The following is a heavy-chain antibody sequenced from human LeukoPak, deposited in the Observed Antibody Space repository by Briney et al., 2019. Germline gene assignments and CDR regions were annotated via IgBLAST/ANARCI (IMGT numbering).Heavy chain of an antibody. CDR1: GFTFSSYW. CDR2: IYSGGST. J-gene: IGHJ4*02. V-gene: IGHV3-53*01. D-gene: IGHD3-22*01. Sequence: QAGGSLRLSCAASGFTFSSYWMSWVRQAPGKGLEWVSLIYSGGSTYYTDSVKGRFTISRDNSKNTLYLQMNSLRAEDTAVYYCARRAGDYSHPYDYWGQGILVTVSS. CDR3: ARRAGDYSHPYDY.